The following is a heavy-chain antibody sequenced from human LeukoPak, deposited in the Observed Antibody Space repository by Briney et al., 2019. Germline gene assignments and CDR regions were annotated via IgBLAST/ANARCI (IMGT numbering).Heavy chain of an antibody. CDR3: ARHGGTLDYFDS. D-gene: IGHD1-26*01. J-gene: IGHJ4*02. Sequence: PSETLSLTCSVSNGSISTYYWRWIRQSPGKGLEWIGYIYYGGTTSYNPSLKRRVTISVHSPKNHFSLRLTSLTAADTALYYCARHGGTLDYFDSWGPGSLVIVSS. CDR1: NGSISTYY. V-gene: IGHV4-59*08. CDR2: IYYGGTT.